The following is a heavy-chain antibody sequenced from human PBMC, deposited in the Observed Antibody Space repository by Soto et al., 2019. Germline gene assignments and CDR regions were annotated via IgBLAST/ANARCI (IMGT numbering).Heavy chain of an antibody. CDR1: GFTFSGSA. V-gene: IGHV3-73*01. Sequence: GGSLRLSCAASGFTFSGSAMHWVRQASGKGLEWVGRIRSKANSYATAYAASVKGRFTISRDDSKNTAYLQMNSLKTEDTAVKCCTSFVERGYFSGGSCYVSNYWGQGTLVTVS. CDR2: IRSKANSYAT. D-gene: IGHD2-15*01. J-gene: IGHJ4*02. CDR3: TSFVERGYFSGGSCYVSNY.